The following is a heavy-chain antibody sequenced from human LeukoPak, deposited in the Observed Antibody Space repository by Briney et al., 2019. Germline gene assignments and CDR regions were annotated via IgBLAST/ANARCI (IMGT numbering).Heavy chain of an antibody. Sequence: GGSLRLSCAASGFTFSSYAMSWVRQAPGKGLEWVSAISGSGGSTYYADSVKGRFTISRDNSKSTLYLQMNSLRAEDTAVYYCAKTPGIAVAGTSEVFDYWGQGTLVTVSS. CDR3: AKTPGIAVAGTSEVFDY. J-gene: IGHJ4*02. CDR1: GFTFSSYA. CDR2: ISGSGGST. D-gene: IGHD6-19*01. V-gene: IGHV3-23*01.